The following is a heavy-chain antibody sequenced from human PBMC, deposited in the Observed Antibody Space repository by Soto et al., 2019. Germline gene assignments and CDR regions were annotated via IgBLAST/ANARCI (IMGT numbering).Heavy chain of an antibody. CDR2: IWYDGSDK. V-gene: IGHV3-33*01. J-gene: IGHJ4*02. CDR3: ARGIREWDFDY. CDR1: GFTFSSYA. Sequence: QVQLVESGGGVVQPGRSLRLSCAASGFTFSSYAMHWVRQAPGKGLEWVAVIWYDGSDKYYADSVKGRFTISRDNYKNTLYLQMHSLRSEDTAVYYCARGIREWDFDYGGRGTLVTVSS. D-gene: IGHD2-15*01.